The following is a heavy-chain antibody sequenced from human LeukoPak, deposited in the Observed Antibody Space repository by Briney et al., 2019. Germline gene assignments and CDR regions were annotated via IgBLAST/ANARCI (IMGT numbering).Heavy chain of an antibody. V-gene: IGHV4-39*01. D-gene: IGHD5-24*01. J-gene: IGHJ4*02. CDR2: IYYSGST. Sequence: PSETLSLTCAVSGYSISSGSYYWGWIRQPPGKGLEWIGSIYYSGSTYYNPSLKSRVTISVDTSKNQFSLKLSSVTAADTAVYYCAVGRDGYKHIFDYWGQGTLVTVSS. CDR1: GYSISSGSYY. CDR3: AVGRDGYKHIFDY.